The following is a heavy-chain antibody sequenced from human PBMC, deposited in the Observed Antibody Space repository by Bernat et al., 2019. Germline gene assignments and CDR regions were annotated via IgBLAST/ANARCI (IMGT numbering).Heavy chain of an antibody. Sequence: VRRGEAGGGVGQPGGSLRLSCAASGFTVSSNYMSWVRQAPGKGLEWVSVIYSGGSTYYADSVKGRFTISRDNSKNTLYLQMNSLRAEDTAVYYCARDNAVAGHHWGQGTLVTVSS. J-gene: IGHJ5*02. CDR3: ARDNAVAGHH. CDR2: IYSGGST. CDR1: GFTVSSNY. D-gene: IGHD6-19*01. V-gene: IGHV3-66*01.